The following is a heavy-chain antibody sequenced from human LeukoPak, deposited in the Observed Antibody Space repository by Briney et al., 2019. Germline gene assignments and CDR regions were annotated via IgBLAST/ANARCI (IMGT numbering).Heavy chain of an antibody. CDR1: GFTFSSYG. Sequence: GGSLRLSRAASGFTFSSYGMHWVRQAPGKGLEWVAVISYDGSNRYYADSVKGRFTISRDNSKNTLYLQMNSLRAEDTAVYYCAKDGQYYHGSGSLDYWGQGTLVTVSS. V-gene: IGHV3-30*18. CDR2: ISYDGSNR. D-gene: IGHD3-10*01. CDR3: AKDGQYYHGSGSLDY. J-gene: IGHJ4*02.